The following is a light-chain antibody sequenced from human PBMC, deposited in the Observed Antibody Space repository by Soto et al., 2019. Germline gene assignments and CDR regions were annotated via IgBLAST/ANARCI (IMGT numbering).Light chain of an antibody. V-gene: IGKV3-15*01. CDR1: QTINNN. CDR3: QQRSNWPPLT. Sequence: VMTQAPATLSVSPGERATLSCRASQTINNNVAWYQLKDGQVPRLVIYGASTRATDIPARFSGSGSGTEFTLTISSLQSEDFAEYHCQQRSNWPPLTFGGGTKVDIK. CDR2: GAS. J-gene: IGKJ4*01.